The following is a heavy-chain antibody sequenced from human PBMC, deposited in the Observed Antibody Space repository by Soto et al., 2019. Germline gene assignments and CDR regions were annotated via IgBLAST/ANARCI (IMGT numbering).Heavy chain of an antibody. D-gene: IGHD3-22*01. CDR2: ISYDGSNK. V-gene: IGHV3-30-3*01. Sequence: QVQLVESGGGVVQPGRSLRLSCAASGFTFSSYAMHWVRQAPGKGLEWVAVISYDGSNKYYTDSVKGRFTISRDNSKNTLYLQRNSLRAEDTAVYYCARPLWRYYYNWGYFDLLVRCTLVTLSS. CDR1: GFTFSSYA. J-gene: IGHJ2*01. CDR3: ARPLWRYYYNWGYFDL.